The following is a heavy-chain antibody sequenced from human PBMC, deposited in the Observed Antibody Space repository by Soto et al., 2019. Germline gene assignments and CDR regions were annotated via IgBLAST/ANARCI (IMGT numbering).Heavy chain of an antibody. Sequence: GESLKISCTGVGYSFTSYWIGWVRQMPGKGLEWMGTIYPGDSDTRYSPSFQGQVTISADKSISTVYLQWSSLKASDTAMYYCARGYCTTNICDPWFDPWGQGTLVTVSS. D-gene: IGHD2-8*01. V-gene: IGHV5-51*01. CDR1: GYSFTSYW. CDR3: ARGYCTTNICDPWFDP. CDR2: IYPGDSDT. J-gene: IGHJ5*02.